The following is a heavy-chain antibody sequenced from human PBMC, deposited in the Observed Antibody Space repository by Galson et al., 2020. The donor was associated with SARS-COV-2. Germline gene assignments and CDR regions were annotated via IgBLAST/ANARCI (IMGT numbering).Heavy chain of an antibody. CDR1: GGPISSYY. J-gene: IGHJ4*02. D-gene: IGHD3-16*02. CDR3: ARGGGYDYVWGSYRYGY. Sequence: SETLSLTCTVSGGPISSYYWSWIRQPPGKGLEWIGYNHYSWSPNYNPSLKSRVTISVDTSKNQFSLKLGSVTAAGTAVYYCARGGGYDYVWGSYRYGYWGQGTLVTVSS. CDR2: NHYSWSP. V-gene: IGHV4-59*01.